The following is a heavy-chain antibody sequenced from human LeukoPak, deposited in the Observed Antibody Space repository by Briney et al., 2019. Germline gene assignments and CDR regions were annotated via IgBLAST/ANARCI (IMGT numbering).Heavy chain of an antibody. J-gene: IGHJ3*02. Sequence: ASVKVSCKASGYTFTGYYIHWVRQAPGRGLEWMAWINPNSGDTNYAHKFQGRVTMTRDTSITTAYMELSRLRSDDTAVYYCARSSSNAFDIWGQGTMVTVSS. CDR1: GYTFTGYY. V-gene: IGHV1-2*02. CDR2: INPNSGDT. D-gene: IGHD6-6*01. CDR3: ARSSSNAFDI.